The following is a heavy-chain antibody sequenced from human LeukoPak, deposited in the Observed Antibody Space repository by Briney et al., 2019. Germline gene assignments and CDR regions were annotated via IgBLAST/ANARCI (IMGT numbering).Heavy chain of an antibody. CDR2: ISAYNGNT. V-gene: IGHV1-18*01. Sequence: GASVKVSCKASSYTFTNYAFTWVRQAPGQGLEWMGWISAYNGNTNYAQKLQGRVTMTTDTSTSTAYMEPRSLRSDDTAVYYCARDNSVGDIAWWFDPWGQGTLVTVSS. J-gene: IGHJ5*02. D-gene: IGHD3-10*01. CDR3: ARDNSVGDIAWWFDP. CDR1: SYTFTNYA.